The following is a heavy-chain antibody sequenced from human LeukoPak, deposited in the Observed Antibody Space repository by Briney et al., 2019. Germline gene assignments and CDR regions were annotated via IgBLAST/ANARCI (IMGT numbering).Heavy chain of an antibody. Sequence: GGSLRLSCVASGFTISSYWMHWVRQAPGKGLVWVSRINSDASSTSYADSVKGRLTISRDNAKNTLYLQMNSLRAEDTAVYYCARGSHWFDSWGQGTLVTVSS. CDR1: GFTISSYW. CDR3: ARGSHWFDS. J-gene: IGHJ5*01. CDR2: INSDASST. V-gene: IGHV3-74*01.